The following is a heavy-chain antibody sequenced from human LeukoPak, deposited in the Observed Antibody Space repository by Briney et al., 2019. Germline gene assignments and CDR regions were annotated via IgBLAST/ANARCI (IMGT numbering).Heavy chain of an antibody. CDR2: INHSGST. CDR1: GGSFSGYY. Sequence: SETLSLTCAVYGGSFSGYYWTWIRQPPGKGLEWIGEINHSGSTNYNPSLKSRVTISVDTSKNQFPLKLSSVTAADTAVYYCASLIAARPSWGQGTLVTVSS. J-gene: IGHJ5*02. V-gene: IGHV4-34*01. CDR3: ASLIAARPS. D-gene: IGHD6-6*01.